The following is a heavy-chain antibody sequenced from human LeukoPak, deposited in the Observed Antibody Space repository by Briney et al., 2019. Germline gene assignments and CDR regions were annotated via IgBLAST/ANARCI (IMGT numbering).Heavy chain of an antibody. CDR3: ARWGGYCTGGSCYPLYYFDS. CDR2: IHPPDSDT. CDR1: GYSLTSYW. V-gene: IGHV5-51*01. Sequence: GESLKISCKGSGYSLTSYWIGWVRQMPGKGLEWMGIIHPPDSDTRYSPSFQGQVTISADKSINTAYLQWNSLKASDTAMYYCARWGGYCTGGSCYPLYYFDSWGQGTLVTVSS. J-gene: IGHJ4*02. D-gene: IGHD2-15*01.